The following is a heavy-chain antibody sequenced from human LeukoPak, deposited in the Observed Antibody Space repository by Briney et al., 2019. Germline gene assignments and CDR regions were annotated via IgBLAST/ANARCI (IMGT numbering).Heavy chain of an antibody. Sequence: GGSLRLSCEASGFTFSNYWMSWVRQAPGKGLEWVANIKQDGGEKDYVDSVKGRITISRDNAKNSLYLQMNSLRAEDTAVYYCARGRTYSSSSFGFDYWGQGTLVTVSS. J-gene: IGHJ4*02. CDR1: GFTFSNYW. D-gene: IGHD6-6*01. CDR2: IKQDGGEK. V-gene: IGHV3-7*05. CDR3: ARGRTYSSSSFGFDY.